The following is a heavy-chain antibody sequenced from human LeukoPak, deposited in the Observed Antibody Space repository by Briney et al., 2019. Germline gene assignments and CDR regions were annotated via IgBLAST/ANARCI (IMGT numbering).Heavy chain of an antibody. CDR3: ARDRGVYSMDV. CDR2: IGTAGDT. D-gene: IGHD3-10*01. J-gene: IGHJ6*02. V-gene: IGHV3-13*01. Sequence: GGSLRLSCAASGFTFSSYDMHWVRHATGKGLEWVSAIGTAGDTYYPGSVKGRFTISRENAKNSLYLQMNSLRAGDTAVYYCARDRGVYSMDVWGQGTTVTVSS. CDR1: GFTFSSYD.